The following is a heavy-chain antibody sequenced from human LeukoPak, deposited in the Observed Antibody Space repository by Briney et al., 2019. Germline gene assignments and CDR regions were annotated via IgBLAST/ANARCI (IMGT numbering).Heavy chain of an antibody. V-gene: IGHV4-4*07. Sequence: PSETLSLTCTVSGGSISSYYWSWIRQPAGKGLEWIGRIYTSGSTNYNPSLKSRVTISVDKSKNQFSLKLSSVTAADTAVYYCARDEPYYYDSSGYYTYYFDYWAQGTLVTVSS. CDR2: IYTSGST. CDR1: GGSISSYY. CDR3: ARDEPYYYDSSGYYTYYFDY. D-gene: IGHD3-22*01. J-gene: IGHJ4*02.